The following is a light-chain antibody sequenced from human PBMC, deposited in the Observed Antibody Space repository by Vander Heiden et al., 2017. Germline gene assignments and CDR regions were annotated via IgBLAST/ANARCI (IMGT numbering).Light chain of an antibody. Sequence: DIQLTQSPSSLSASVGDRVTIPCRASQTISSYLNWYQQKPGKAPKLLIYAASSLQSGVPSRFSGSESGTDFTLTISSLQPEDFATYYCQQSYSTPRTFGGGTKVEIK. V-gene: IGKV1-39*01. CDR2: AAS. CDR1: QTISSY. CDR3: QQSYSTPRT. J-gene: IGKJ4*01.